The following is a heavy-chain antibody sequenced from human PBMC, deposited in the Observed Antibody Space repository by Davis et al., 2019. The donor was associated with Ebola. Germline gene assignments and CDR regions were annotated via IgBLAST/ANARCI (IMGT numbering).Heavy chain of an antibody. CDR3: ARASPDTIFGVATPRARPYYYYMDV. V-gene: IGHV1-69*13. CDR2: IIPIFGTA. Sequence: SVKVSCKASAGTFSSYAISWVRQAPGQGLEWMGGIIPIFGTANYAQKFQGRVTITADESTSTAYMELSSLRSEDTAVYYCARASPDTIFGVATPRARPYYYYMDVWGKGTTVTVSS. D-gene: IGHD3-3*01. CDR1: AGTFSSYA. J-gene: IGHJ6*03.